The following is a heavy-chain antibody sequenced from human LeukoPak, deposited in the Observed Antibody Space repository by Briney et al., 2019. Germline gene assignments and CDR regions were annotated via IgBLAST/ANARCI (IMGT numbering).Heavy chain of an antibody. Sequence: GFSLRLPCLACGCTFNNAWLSWLRQAPGKGLEGVGRIKSKPGGGKTDYAAHVKGRFTISKVDSKNTLYLQVNSLKSDDTAVYYRTTDSLAVPGTSCFDFWGQGTLVAVSS. D-gene: IGHD6-19*01. CDR3: TTDSLAVPGTSCFDF. CDR1: GCTFNNAW. V-gene: IGHV3-15*01. CDR2: IKSKPGGGKT. J-gene: IGHJ4*02.